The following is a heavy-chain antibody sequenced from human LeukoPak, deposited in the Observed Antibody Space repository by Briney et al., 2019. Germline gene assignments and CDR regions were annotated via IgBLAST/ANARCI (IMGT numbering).Heavy chain of an antibody. J-gene: IGHJ5*02. CDR3: AKQGGYDFGWFDP. CDR1: GFTFSSYA. Sequence: GGSLRLSCAASGFTFSSYAMCWVRQAPGKGLEWVSGLSGSGDSTYYADSVKGRFTISRDNSKNTLYLQMNSLRAEDTAVYYCAKQGGYDFGWFDPWGQGTLVTVSS. D-gene: IGHD5-12*01. V-gene: IGHV3-23*01. CDR2: LSGSGDST.